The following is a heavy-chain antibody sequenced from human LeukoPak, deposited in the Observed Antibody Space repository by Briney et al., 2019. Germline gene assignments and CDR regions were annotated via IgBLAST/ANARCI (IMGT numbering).Heavy chain of an antibody. V-gene: IGHV7-4-1*02. Sequence: GASVKVSCKASGYTFTSYAMNWVRQAPGQGLEWMGWINTNTGNPTYAQGFTGRFVFSLDTPVSTAYLQISSLKAEDTAVYYCARDPISRQPVDYWGQGTLVTVSS. CDR1: GYTFTSYA. CDR2: INTNTGNP. J-gene: IGHJ4*02. CDR3: ARDPISRQPVDY. D-gene: IGHD2-21*01.